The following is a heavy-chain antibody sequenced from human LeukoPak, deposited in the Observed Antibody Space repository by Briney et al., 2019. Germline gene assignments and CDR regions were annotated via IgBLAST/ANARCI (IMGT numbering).Heavy chain of an antibody. V-gene: IGHV3-21*01. CDR3: AKEIWPTVTTPGHTYFDY. J-gene: IGHJ4*02. Sequence: GGSLRLSCAASGFTFSSYSMNWVRQAPGKGLEWVSSISSSSSYIYYADSVKGRFTISRDNSDNTLYLQMNSLRAEDTAVFYCAKEIWPTVTTPGHTYFDYWGQGALVTVSS. CDR1: GFTFSSYS. CDR2: ISSSSSYI. D-gene: IGHD4-17*01.